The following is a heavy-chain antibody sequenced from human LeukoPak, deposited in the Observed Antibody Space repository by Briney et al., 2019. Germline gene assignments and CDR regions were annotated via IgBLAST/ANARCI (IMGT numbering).Heavy chain of an antibody. J-gene: IGHJ5*02. Sequence: GGSLRLSCAASGFTFSNYAMRWVRQAPGKGMEWVSSISESGESTYYADSVKGRFTISRDNSKNTLYLQMNSLRAEDTAVYYCAKTYGAGWFDPWGQGTLATVSS. CDR3: AKTYGAGWFDP. V-gene: IGHV3-23*01. CDR1: GFTFSNYA. D-gene: IGHD4-17*01. CDR2: ISESGEST.